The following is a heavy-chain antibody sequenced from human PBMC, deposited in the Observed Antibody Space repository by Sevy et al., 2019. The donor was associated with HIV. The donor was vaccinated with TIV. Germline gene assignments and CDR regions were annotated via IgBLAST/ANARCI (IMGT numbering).Heavy chain of an antibody. V-gene: IGHV3-30-3*01. CDR3: ARGVKWYLNEYYGMDV. J-gene: IGHJ6*02. Sequence: GGSLRLSCAASGFTFSSYAMHWVRQAPGKGLEWVAVISYDGSNKYYADSVKGRFTISRDNSKNTLYLQMNSLRAEDTDVYYCARGVKWYLNEYYGMDVWGQGTTVTVSS. D-gene: IGHD2-2*01. CDR2: ISYDGSNK. CDR1: GFTFSSYA.